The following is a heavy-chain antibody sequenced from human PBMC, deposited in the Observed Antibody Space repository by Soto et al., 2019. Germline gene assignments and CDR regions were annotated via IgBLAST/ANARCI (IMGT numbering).Heavy chain of an antibody. Sequence: QVQLQESGPGLVKPSQSLSLTCTVSGGSISSGDYYWSWIRQPPGKGLEWIAYIYFTGSTYYNPSLKSRVSISVDTSKNQFSLSLTSVTAADTAVYYCARTSPTGRGHFYSGVAGWGRGTTVTVSS. J-gene: IGHJ6*02. CDR1: GGSISSGDYY. CDR2: IYFTGST. D-gene: IGHD1-1*01. CDR3: ARTSPTGRGHFYSGVAG. V-gene: IGHV4-30-4*01.